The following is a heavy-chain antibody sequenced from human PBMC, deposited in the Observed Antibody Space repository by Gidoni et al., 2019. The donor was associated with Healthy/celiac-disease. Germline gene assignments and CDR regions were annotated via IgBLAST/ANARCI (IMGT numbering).Heavy chain of an antibody. D-gene: IGHD5-18*01. V-gene: IGHV1-46*01. CDR3: AREINYSYGPSVGYYYYGMDV. CDR2: IHPSAGST. CDR1: GYTFTSYY. J-gene: IGHJ6*02. Sequence: QVQLVQSGAEVKKPGASVKVSCKASGYTFTSYYMHWGRPAPGQGLEWMGIIHPSAGSTSYAQKFQGRVTMTSDTSTSTVYMELSSLRSEDTAVYYCAREINYSYGPSVGYYYYGMDVWGQGTTVTVSS.